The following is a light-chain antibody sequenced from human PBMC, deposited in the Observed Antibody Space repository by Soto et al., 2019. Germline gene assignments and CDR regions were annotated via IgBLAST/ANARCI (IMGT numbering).Light chain of an antibody. CDR2: QAS. V-gene: IGKV1-5*03. CDR3: QQFKNYPLT. CDR1: QNITRW. J-gene: IGKJ4*01. Sequence: DIQMTQPPSTLSTSIGDRVTITCRASQNITRWLAWYQQKPGKAPKLLIYQASTLESGVPSRFSGSGSGTEFSLTISSLQPDDFATYYCQQFKNYPLTFGGGPKVDIK.